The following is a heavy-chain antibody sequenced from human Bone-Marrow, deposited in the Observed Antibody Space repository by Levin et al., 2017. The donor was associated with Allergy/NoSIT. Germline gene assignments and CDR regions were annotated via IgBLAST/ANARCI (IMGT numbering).Heavy chain of an antibody. V-gene: IGHV4-30-2*01. Sequence: PSETLSLTCAISGASISSGGYSWSWIRQTPGPGLEWIGHIYYSGSTYYNSSLKSRVIISVDRSKNQFYMKLRSVTAADTAVYYCAREYSNGTANWFDPWGQGTLFSVSS. CDR1: GASISSGGYS. CDR3: AREYSNGTANWFDP. D-gene: IGHD2/OR15-2a*01. CDR2: IYYSGST. J-gene: IGHJ5*02.